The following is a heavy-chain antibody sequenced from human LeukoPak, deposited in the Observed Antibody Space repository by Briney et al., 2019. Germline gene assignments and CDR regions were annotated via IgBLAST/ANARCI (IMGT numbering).Heavy chain of an antibody. V-gene: IGHV3-74*01. CDR3: VRDFRSADY. CDR2: ICPDGTVT. CDR1: GFTFSTYC. J-gene: IGHJ4*02. Sequence: TGGSLRLSCAASGFTFSTYCMHWVRQAPGKGPMRVSRICPDGTVTNYADSVKARFIISRDNARNTVYLQMNSLRVEDTAVYYCVRDFRSADYWGQRTWSPSPQ.